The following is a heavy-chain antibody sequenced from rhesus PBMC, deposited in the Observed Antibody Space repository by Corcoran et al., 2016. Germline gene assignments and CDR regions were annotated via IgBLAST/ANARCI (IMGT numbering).Heavy chain of an antibody. Sequence: EVQLLEVGAGLVQPGGSLRTSLAVSVSPFSNSWRSWGLPAPGKGLEWVSRITRNLDGETAYYAAAVKGRFTIARDDSKNTLYLQMNSLKTEDTAVYYCTTWGVMWFFDYWGQGVLVTVSS. CDR2: ITRNLDGETA. D-gene: IGHD2-21*01. CDR1: VSPFSNSW. V-gene: IGHV3-30*02. J-gene: IGHJ4*01. CDR3: TTWGVMWFFDY.